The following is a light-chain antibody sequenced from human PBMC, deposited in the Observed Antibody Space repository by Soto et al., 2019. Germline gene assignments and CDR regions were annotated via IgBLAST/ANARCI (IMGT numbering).Light chain of an antibody. CDR2: GAS. Sequence: EIVLTQSPGTLSLSPGERATLSCRASQSISSTYLAWYQQKRGQAPRLLICGASSRATGIPDRFSGSGSGTDFTLTISRLEPEDFALYYCQQYGGSRTFGGGTKVDIK. J-gene: IGKJ4*01. CDR1: QSISSTY. V-gene: IGKV3-20*01. CDR3: QQYGGSRT.